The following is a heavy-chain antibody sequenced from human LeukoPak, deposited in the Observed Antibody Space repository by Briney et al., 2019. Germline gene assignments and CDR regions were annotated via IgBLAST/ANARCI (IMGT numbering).Heavy chain of an antibody. CDR1: GYSITNYW. Sequence: AESLKISCKGSGYSITNYWICWVRHMAGKGLEWMGINYHGDSDTRYSPSFQGQVPISADKSISTAYLQWSSLKASDTAMYYCARQTMVRGVMLGMDVWGKGTTVTVSS. CDR2: NYHGDSDT. D-gene: IGHD3-10*01. J-gene: IGHJ6*04. V-gene: IGHV5-51*01. CDR3: ARQTMVRGVMLGMDV.